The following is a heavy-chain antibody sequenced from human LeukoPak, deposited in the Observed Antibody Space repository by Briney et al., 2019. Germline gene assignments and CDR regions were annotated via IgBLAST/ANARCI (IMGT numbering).Heavy chain of an antibody. CDR1: GFTFTSSA. D-gene: IGHD3-22*01. V-gene: IGHV1-58*01. CDR3: AASPDYYDSSGYSYYFDY. Sequence: GTSVKVSCKASGFTFTSSAVQWVRQARGQRLEWIGWIVVGSGNTNYAQKFQERVTITRDMSTSTAYMELSSLRSEDTAVYYCAASPDYYDSSGYSYYFDYWGPGTLVTVSS. J-gene: IGHJ4*02. CDR2: IVVGSGNT.